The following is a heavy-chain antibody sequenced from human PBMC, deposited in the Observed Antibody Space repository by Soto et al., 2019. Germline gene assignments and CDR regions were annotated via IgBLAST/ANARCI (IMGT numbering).Heavy chain of an antibody. D-gene: IGHD2-2*01. V-gene: IGHV1-69*01. CDR1: GGTFSSYA. CDR2: IIPISDTT. Sequence: QVQLVQSGAEVQKPGSSVKVSCKASGGTFSSYAISWVRQAPGQGLEWMGGIIPISDTTNYAQKFQGRVTITADESTSTAYMELSSPRSEDTAVYYCARSQGSSTSLEIYYYYYYGMDVWGQGTTVTVSS. CDR3: ARSQGSSTSLEIYYYYYYGMDV. J-gene: IGHJ6*02.